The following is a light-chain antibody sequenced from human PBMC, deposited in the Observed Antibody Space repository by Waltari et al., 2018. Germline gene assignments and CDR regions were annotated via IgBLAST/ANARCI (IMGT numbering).Light chain of an antibody. V-gene: IGLV2-14*03. CDR2: VVT. Sequence: QSALTQPASVSGSPGQSITISCTGTSSDVGGYNSVPWYQQHPGKAPKLMIYVVTNRPSGVSNRFSGSKSGNTASLTISGLQAEDEADYYCSSYTSSNTLGFGTGTKVTVL. CDR1: SSDVGGYNS. J-gene: IGLJ1*01. CDR3: SSYTSSNTLG.